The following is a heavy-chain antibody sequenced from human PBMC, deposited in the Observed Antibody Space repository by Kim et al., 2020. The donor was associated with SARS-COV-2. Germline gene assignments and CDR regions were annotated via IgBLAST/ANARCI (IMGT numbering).Heavy chain of an antibody. Sequence: SETLSLTRAVYGGSFSGYYWSWIRQPPGKGLEWIGEINHSGSTNYNPSLKSRVTISVDTSKNQFSLKLSSVTAADTAVYYCARGGIVVVPAALGTIYYYYYYMDVWGKGTTVTVSS. J-gene: IGHJ6*03. V-gene: IGHV4-34*01. CDR1: GGSFSGYY. D-gene: IGHD2-2*01. CDR2: INHSGST. CDR3: ARGGIVVVPAALGTIYYYYYYMDV.